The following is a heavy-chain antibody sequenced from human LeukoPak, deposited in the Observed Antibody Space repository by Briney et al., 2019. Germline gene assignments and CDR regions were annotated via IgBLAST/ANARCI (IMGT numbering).Heavy chain of an antibody. CDR3: ARVHGDYYFDY. Sequence: PSETLSLTCTVSGGSISSYYWSWIRQPPGKGLEWIGYIYYSGSTNYNPSLKSRVTISVDTSKNQFSLKLSSVTAADTAVYYCARVHGDYYFDYWGQGTLVTVSS. D-gene: IGHD5-24*01. CDR2: IYYSGST. J-gene: IGHJ4*02. V-gene: IGHV4-59*01. CDR1: GGSISSYY.